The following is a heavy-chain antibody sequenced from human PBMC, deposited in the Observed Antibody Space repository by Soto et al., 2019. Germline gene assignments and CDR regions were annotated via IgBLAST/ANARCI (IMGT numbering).Heavy chain of an antibody. CDR3: ASYHSSRSVV. CDR1: GGTFSSYA. Sequence: ASVKVSCKASGGTFSSYAISWVRQAPGQGLEWMGGIIPIFGTANYAQKFQGRVTITADESTSTAYMELSSLRSEDTAVYYCASYHSSRSVVGGHGTTVTVSS. CDR2: IIPIFGTA. V-gene: IGHV1-69*13. J-gene: IGHJ6*02. D-gene: IGHD6-13*01.